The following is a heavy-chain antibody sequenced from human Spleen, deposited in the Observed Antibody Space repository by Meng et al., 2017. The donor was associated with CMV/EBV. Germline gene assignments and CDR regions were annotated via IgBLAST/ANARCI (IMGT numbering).Heavy chain of an antibody. V-gene: IGHV4-30-4*01. J-gene: IGHJ4*02. CDR3: AGGVAESLGWEMGN. CDR2: IYFSGST. D-gene: IGHD1-26*01. CDR1: GGAISSGDSY. Sequence: QLPESGPGLVPPSQPLSLSRTGSGGAISSGDSYWSWIRQPPGKGLEWIWYIYFSGSTDSNASLKSRVTISIDRSKNQFSLKLSSVTAADTAVYYCAGGVAESLGWEMGNWGQGTLVTVSS.